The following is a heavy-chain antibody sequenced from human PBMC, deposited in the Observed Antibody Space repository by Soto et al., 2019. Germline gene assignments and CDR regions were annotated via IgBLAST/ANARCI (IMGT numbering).Heavy chain of an antibody. CDR2: VNSDGSGT. CDR1: GFSFRSYW. J-gene: IGHJ6*02. D-gene: IGHD2-2*02. CDR3: TRANGPAAIGHFHYGMDV. Sequence: LRLSCVASGFSFRSYWMHWVRQAPGKGLVWVSRVNSDGSGTSYADSVEGRLTISRDNAKNTLYLQMNSLRAEDTAVYYCTRANGPAAIGHFHYGMDVWGQGTTVTVSS. V-gene: IGHV3-74*01.